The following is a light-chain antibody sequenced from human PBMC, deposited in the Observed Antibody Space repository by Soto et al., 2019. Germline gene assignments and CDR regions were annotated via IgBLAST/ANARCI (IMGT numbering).Light chain of an antibody. CDR1: SSNIGDNP. CDR3: AAWDDSLNAL. J-gene: IGLJ1*01. CDR2: IND. V-gene: IGLV1-44*01. Sequence: QSFLTQPPSASGTPGQRITISCSGSSSNIGDNPVNWYQQLPGVAPKLLIYINDQRPSGVPDRFSGSKSGTSASLAISGLQPEDEADYYCAAWDDSLNALFGTGTKVTVL.